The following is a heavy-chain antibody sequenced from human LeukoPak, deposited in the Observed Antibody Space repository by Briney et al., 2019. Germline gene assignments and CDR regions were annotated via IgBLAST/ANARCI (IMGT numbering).Heavy chain of an antibody. Sequence: PSETLSLTCTVSGGSIRSSTYYWGWIRQPPGKGLEWIGNIYYSGSTHYNPPLKSRVTISADTSKNQFSLKLTSVTAADTSIYYCTRRRYSGSYGLYDAFDIWGQGAMVTVSS. D-gene: IGHD1-26*01. CDR3: TRRRYSGSYGLYDAFDI. CDR2: IYYSGST. J-gene: IGHJ3*02. CDR1: GGSIRSSTYY. V-gene: IGHV4-39*01.